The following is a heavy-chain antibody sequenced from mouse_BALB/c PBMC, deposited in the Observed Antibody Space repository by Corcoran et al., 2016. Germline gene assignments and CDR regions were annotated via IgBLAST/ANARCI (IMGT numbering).Heavy chain of an antibody. CDR1: GYTFTNYG. CDR3: ARTYYGSSYYAMDY. Sequence: QIQLVQSGPELKKPGETVKISCKASGYTFTNYGMNWVKQAPGKGLKWMGWINTYTGEPTYADDFKGRFAFSLETSASTAYLQIYNLKNEDTATYFCARTYYGSSYYAMDYWGQGTSVTVSS. CDR2: INTYTGEP. V-gene: IGHV9-3-1*01. D-gene: IGHD1-1*01. J-gene: IGHJ4*01.